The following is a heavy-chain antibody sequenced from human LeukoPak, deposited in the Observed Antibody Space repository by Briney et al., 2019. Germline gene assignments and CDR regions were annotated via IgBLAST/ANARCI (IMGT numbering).Heavy chain of an antibody. CDR3: ARVTYVIAAPDY. CDR1: GGSISSSSYY. J-gene: IGHJ4*02. D-gene: IGHD6-6*01. CDR2: IYHSGST. V-gene: IGHV4-39*07. Sequence: SETLSLTCTVSGGSISSSSYYWGWIRQPPGKGLEWIGSIYHSGSTYYNPSLKSRVTISVDTSKNQFSLKLSSVTAADTAVYYCARVTYVIAAPDYWGQGTLVTVSS.